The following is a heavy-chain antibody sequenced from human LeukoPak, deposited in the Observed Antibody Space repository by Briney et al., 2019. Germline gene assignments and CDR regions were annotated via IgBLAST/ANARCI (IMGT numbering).Heavy chain of an antibody. CDR2: ISYDGSNK. Sequence: PGGSLRLSCAASGFTFSSYGMHWVRQARGKGLEWVAVISYDGSNKYYADSVKGRFTISRDNSKNTLYLQMNSLRAEDTAVYYCAKARYSGGWQQLVRYYFQHWGQGTLVTVSS. D-gene: IGHD6-13*01. J-gene: IGHJ1*01. V-gene: IGHV3-30*18. CDR3: AKARYSGGWQQLVRYYFQH. CDR1: GFTFSSYG.